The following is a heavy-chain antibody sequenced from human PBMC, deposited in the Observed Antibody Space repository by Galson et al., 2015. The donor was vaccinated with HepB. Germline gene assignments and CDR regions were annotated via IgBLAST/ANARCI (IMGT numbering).Heavy chain of an antibody. Sequence: SLRLSCAASGFTFSSYWMHWVRQAPGKGLVWVSRINSDGSSTTYADSVKGRFTISRDNAKNTLYLQMNSLRAGDTAVYFCAREQQPIYYYYGMDVWGHGTTVTVS. CDR2: INSDGSST. J-gene: IGHJ6*02. D-gene: IGHD6-13*01. V-gene: IGHV3-74*01. CDR3: AREQQPIYYYYGMDV. CDR1: GFTFSSYW.